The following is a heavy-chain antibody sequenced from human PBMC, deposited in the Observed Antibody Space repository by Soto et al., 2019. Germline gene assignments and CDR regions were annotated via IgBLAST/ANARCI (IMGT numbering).Heavy chain of an antibody. J-gene: IGHJ6*02. CDR1: GFTFSSYG. CDR2: ISYDGSNK. V-gene: IGHV3-30*18. D-gene: IGHD5-12*01. CDR3: AKDLSPTATPTLPIYYYGMDV. Sequence: PGGSLRLSCAASGFTFSSYGMHWVRQAPGKGLEWVAVISYDGSNKYYADSVKGRFTISRDNSKNTLYLQMNSLRAEDTAVYYCAKDLSPTATPTLPIYYYGMDVWGQGTTVTVSS.